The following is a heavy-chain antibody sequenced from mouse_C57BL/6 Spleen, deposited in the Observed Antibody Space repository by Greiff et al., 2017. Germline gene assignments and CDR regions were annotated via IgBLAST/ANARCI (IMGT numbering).Heavy chain of an antibody. V-gene: IGHV1-83*01. CDR3: RGGLLRYFDY. CDR1: YTFTDYYM. J-gene: IGHJ2*01. CDR2: YPGSGNTY. D-gene: IGHD1-1*01. Sequence: VQLQQSGPELVKPGASVKMSCKASGYTFTDYYMHWVKQKPGKGLEWIGEIYPGSGNTYYNEKFKGKATLTADTSSSTAYMQLSSLTSEDSAVXFCARGGLLRYFDYWGQGTTLTVSS.